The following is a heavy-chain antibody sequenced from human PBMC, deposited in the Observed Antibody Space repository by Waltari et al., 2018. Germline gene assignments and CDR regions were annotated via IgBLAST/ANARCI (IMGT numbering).Heavy chain of an antibody. Sequence: QVQLVQSGAEVKKPGSSVKVSCKASGGTFSSYAISWVRQAPGQGLEWMGGIIPIFGTANYAKKFQGRVTITADESTSTAYMELSSLRSEDTAVYYCARDRYCGPDCEGYFDLWGRGTLVTVSS. CDR2: IIPIFGTA. D-gene: IGHD2-21*01. J-gene: IGHJ2*01. CDR3: ARDRYCGPDCEGYFDL. CDR1: GGTFSSYA. V-gene: IGHV1-69*01.